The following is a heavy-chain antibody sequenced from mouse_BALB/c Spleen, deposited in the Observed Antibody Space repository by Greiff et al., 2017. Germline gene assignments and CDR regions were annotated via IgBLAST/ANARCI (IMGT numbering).Heavy chain of an antibody. D-gene: IGHD1-2*01. CDR3: ARENYGLDAMDY. CDR1: GFTFSSYA. V-gene: IGHV5-9-4*01. J-gene: IGHJ4*01. CDR2: ISSGGSYT. Sequence: EVMLVESGGGLVKPGGSLKLSCAASGFTFSSYAMSWVRQSPEKRLEWVAEISSGGSYTYYPDTVTGRFTISRDNAKNTLYLEMSSLRSEDTAMYYCARENYGLDAMDYWGQGTSVTVSS.